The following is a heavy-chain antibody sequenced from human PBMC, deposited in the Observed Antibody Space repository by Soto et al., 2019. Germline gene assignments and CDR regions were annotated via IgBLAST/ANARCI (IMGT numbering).Heavy chain of an antibody. V-gene: IGHV4-61*08. CDR3: ERGPEYIDGWPTFDL. D-gene: IGHD6-19*01. J-gene: IGHJ4*02. CDR1: DDSFRGAEYY. Sequence: SETLSLTCTVSDDSFRGAEYYWSWIRQPLGKGPEWIGYTYYNGDTKYNPALRSRVTMSEDTSKNQFSLRLSSVTAADTAVYFCERGPEYIDGWPTFDLCGRGLLVTVYS. CDR2: TYYNGDT.